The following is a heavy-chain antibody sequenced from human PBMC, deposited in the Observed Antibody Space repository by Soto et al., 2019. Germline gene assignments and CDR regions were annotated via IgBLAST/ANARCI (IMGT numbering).Heavy chain of an antibody. V-gene: IGHV3-21*04. CDR3: ASESITIFGVVPY. J-gene: IGHJ4*02. CDR2: ISSSSSYI. Sequence: PGGSLRLSCAASGFTFSSYSMNWVRQAPGKGLEWVSSISSSSSYIYYADSVKGRFTISRDNAKNSLYLQMNSLRAEDTAVYYCASESITIFGVVPYWGQGTLVTVSS. CDR1: GFTFSSYS. D-gene: IGHD3-3*01.